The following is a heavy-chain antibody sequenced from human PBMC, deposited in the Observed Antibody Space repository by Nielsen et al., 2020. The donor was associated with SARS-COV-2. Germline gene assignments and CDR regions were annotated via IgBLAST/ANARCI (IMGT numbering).Heavy chain of an antibody. Sequence: GGSLRLSCAASGFTFSSYGMHWVRQAPGKGLEWVAVIWYDGSNKYYADSVKGRFTISRDNSKNSLYLQMNSLRTEDTALYYYAKGSGYSSGPDAFDIWGQGTMVTVSS. J-gene: IGHJ3*02. V-gene: IGHV3-33*03. CDR1: GFTFSSYG. CDR3: AKGSGYSSGPDAFDI. D-gene: IGHD6-19*01. CDR2: IWYDGSNK.